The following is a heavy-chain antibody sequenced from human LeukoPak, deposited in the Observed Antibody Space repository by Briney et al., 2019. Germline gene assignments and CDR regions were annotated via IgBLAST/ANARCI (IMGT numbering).Heavy chain of an antibody. D-gene: IGHD1-14*01. CDR1: GFSFRSYG. J-gene: IGHJ4*02. CDR2: IRYDGTNK. V-gene: IGHV3-30*02. CDR3: VKDWVGPITDD. Sequence: GGSLRLSCVASGFSFRSYGMHWLRQAPGKGLEWVAFIRYDGTNKYHGHSVRDRFTISRDNSKNTLYLQMNSLRPDDTAVYYCVKDWVGPITDDWGQGVLVTVSS.